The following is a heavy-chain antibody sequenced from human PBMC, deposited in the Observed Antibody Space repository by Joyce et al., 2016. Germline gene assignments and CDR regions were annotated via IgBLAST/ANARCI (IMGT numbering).Heavy chain of an antibody. D-gene: IGHD1-1*01. CDR1: GIIFSNKE. Sequence: EVQLVEYGGGLVQPGGSLRLSCAAAGIIFSNKEMNWVRQAPGKGLEWISSINSDDSRIHYADSVRGRFTISRDNARNSLFLEMNSLRVEDTAMYYCTTPNCANWGQGSLVTVSS. J-gene: IGHJ4*02. CDR3: TTPNCAN. CDR2: INSDDSRI. V-gene: IGHV3-48*03.